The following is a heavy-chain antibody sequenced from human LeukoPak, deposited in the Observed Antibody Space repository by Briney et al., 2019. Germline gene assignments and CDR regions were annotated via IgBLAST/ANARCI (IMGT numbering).Heavy chain of an antibody. V-gene: IGHV4-59*01. CDR1: GVSISSYY. J-gene: IGHJ6*02. CDR3: ARDGPKGGMDV. Sequence: SETLSLTCTVSGVSISSYYWSWIRQPPGKGLEWIGYIYCSGSTNYNPSLKSRVTISLDTSKNQFSLTLSSVTAADTAVYYCARDGPKGGMDVWGQGTTVTVSS. CDR2: IYCSGST.